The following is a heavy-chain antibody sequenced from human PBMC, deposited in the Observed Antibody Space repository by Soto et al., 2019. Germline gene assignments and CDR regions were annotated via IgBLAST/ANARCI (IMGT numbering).Heavy chain of an antibody. J-gene: IGHJ6*02. V-gene: IGHV1-8*01. D-gene: IGHD3-22*01. CDR3: ASVMIVVENGYYYYGMDV. CDR1: GYTFTSYD. CDR2: MNPNSGNT. Sequence: QVQLVQSGAEVKKPGASVKVSCKASGYTFTSYDINWVRQATGQGLEWLGWMNPNSGNTGYAQKFQGRVTMTRNTSISTAYMELSSLRSEDTAVYYCASVMIVVENGYYYYGMDVWGQGTTVTVSS.